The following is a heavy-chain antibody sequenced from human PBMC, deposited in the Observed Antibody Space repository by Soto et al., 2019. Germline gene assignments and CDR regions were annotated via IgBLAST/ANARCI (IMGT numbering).Heavy chain of an antibody. CDR3: ARHVVTRYWFDP. CDR1: GGSISSSSYY. J-gene: IGHJ5*02. D-gene: IGHD6-6*01. V-gene: IGHV4-39*01. CDR2: IYYSGST. Sequence: SETLSLTCTVSGGSISSSSYYWGWIRQPPGQGLEWIGSIYYSGSTYYNPSRKSRVTISVDTSKNQCSLKLSSVTAADTAVDYCARHVVTRYWFDPWGQGTLVTVSS.